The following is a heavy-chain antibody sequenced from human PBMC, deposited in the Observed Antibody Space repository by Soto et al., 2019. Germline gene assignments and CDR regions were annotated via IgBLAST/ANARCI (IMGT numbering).Heavy chain of an antibody. J-gene: IGHJ4*02. CDR3: AKDYYDILTGDHYYFDY. Sequence: QVHLVESGGGVVQHGRSLRLSCAASGFTFSSYGMHWVRQAPGKGLEWVAVISYDGSNKYYADSVKGRFTISRDNSKNSLYLQMNSLRAEDTAVYYCAKDYYDILTGDHYYFDYWGQVTLVTVSS. CDR2: ISYDGSNK. CDR1: GFTFSSYG. V-gene: IGHV3-30*18. D-gene: IGHD3-9*01.